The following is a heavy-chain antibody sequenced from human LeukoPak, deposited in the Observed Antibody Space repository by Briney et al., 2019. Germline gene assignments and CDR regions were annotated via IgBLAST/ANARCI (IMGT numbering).Heavy chain of an antibody. J-gene: IGHJ4*02. CDR2: ISSSSSYI. CDR1: GFTFSDYY. CDR3: ARQGYGDYDFDY. Sequence: PGGSLRLSCAASGFTFSDYYMSWIRQAPGKGLEWVSSISSSSSYIYYADSVKGRFTISRDNAKNSLYLQMNSLRAEDTAVYYCARQGYGDYDFDYWGQGTLVTVSS. D-gene: IGHD4-17*01. V-gene: IGHV3-11*06.